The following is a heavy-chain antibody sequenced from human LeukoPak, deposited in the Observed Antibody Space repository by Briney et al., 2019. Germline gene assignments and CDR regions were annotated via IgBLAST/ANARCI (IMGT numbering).Heavy chain of an antibody. D-gene: IGHD3-10*01. CDR3: ARESLGSYYGMDV. V-gene: IGHV3-21*01. J-gene: IGHJ6*02. CDR2: ISSSSSYI. CDR1: GFTFSSYG. Sequence: PGGSLRLSCAASGFTFSSYGMNWVRQAPGKGLEWVSSISSSSSYIYYADSVKGRFTISRDNAKNSLYLQMNSLRAEDTAVYYCARESLGSYYGMDVWGQGTTVTVSS.